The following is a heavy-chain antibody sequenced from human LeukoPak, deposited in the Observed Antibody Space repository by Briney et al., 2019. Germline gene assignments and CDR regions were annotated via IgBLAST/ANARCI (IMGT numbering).Heavy chain of an antibody. V-gene: IGHV4-39*07. J-gene: IGHJ6*03. CDR1: GGSISSSSYY. CDR3: ARANSGYEPYYYYYMDV. Sequence: SETLSLTCTVSGGSISSSSYYWGWIRQPPGEGLEWIGSIYYSGSTYYNPSLKSRVTISVDTSKNQFSLKLSSVTAADTAVYYCARANSGYEPYYYYYMDVWGKGTTVTVSS. CDR2: IYYSGST. D-gene: IGHD5-12*01.